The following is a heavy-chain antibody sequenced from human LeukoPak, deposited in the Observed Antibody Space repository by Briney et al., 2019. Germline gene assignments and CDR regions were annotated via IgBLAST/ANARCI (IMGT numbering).Heavy chain of an antibody. CDR2: IYTSGST. J-gene: IGHJ4*02. V-gene: IGHV4-4*07. D-gene: IGHD1-26*01. CDR1: GGSISSYY. CDR3: ASMRSFSGSYSIDY. Sequence: SETLSLTCTVSGGSISSYYWSWIRQPAGKGLEWIGRIYTSGSTNYNPSLKSRVTMSVDTSKNQFSLKLSSVTAADTAVYYCASMRSFSGSYSIDYWGQGTLVTVSS.